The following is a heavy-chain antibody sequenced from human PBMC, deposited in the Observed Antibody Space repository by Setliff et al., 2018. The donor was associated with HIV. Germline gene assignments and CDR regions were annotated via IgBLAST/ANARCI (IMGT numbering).Heavy chain of an antibody. D-gene: IGHD3-22*01. CDR2: TTGSGDTI. CDR3: AREIVTLYTGGHYLYGIDV. V-gene: IGHV3-48*03. CDR1: GFTFSNYE. Sequence: GGSLRLSCAASGFTFSNYEMSWVRQAPGKGPEWVSYTTGSGDTIYYADSVKGRFTISRDNAKNSLYLQMTSLRADDTAVYYCAREIVTLYTGGHYLYGIDVWGQGTAVTVSS. J-gene: IGHJ6*02.